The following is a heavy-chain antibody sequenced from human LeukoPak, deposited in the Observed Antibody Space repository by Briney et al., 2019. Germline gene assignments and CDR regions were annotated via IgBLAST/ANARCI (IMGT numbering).Heavy chain of an antibody. Sequence: PSETLSLTCAVYGGSFSGYYWSWIRQPPGKGLEWTGEINHSGSTNYNPSLKSRVTISVDTSKNQFSLKLSSVTAADTAVYYCARRAYYYYMDVWGKGTTVTVSS. CDR3: ARRAYYYYMDV. J-gene: IGHJ6*03. CDR1: GGSFSGYY. CDR2: INHSGST. V-gene: IGHV4-34*01.